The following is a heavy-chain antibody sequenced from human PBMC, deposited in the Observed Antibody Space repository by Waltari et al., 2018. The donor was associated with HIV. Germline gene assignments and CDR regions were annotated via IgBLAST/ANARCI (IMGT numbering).Heavy chain of an antibody. J-gene: IGHJ4*02. CDR1: GAAILELR. CDR2: GKSKDNGGTT. CDR3: ATGLMTNCAYLTYYDH. V-gene: IGHV3-15*01. Sequence: LVQSGAGLVMPGGCLRLSCTSYGAAILELRMDWVRQAPGRGLEWIGRGKSKDNGGTTDYGVTIQGRFFITRDESTDTVYLQMSSLKPEDTGMYFCATGLMTNCAYLTYYDHWGQGTPVGVSA. D-gene: IGHD2-21*01.